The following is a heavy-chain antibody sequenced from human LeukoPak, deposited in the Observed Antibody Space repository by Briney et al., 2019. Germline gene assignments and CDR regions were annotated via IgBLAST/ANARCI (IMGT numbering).Heavy chain of an antibody. CDR1: GVSISSGGYY. CDR2: MYHSGST. V-gene: IGHV4-30-2*01. J-gene: IGHJ6*03. Sequence: SETLSLTCTVSGVSISSGGYYWSWVRQPPGKGLEWIGYMYHSGSTYHNPSLKSRVTISLDRSKNQFSLNLSSVTAADTAMYFCASDSGLNHYMDVWGKGTTVTVSS. D-gene: IGHD1-14*01. CDR3: ASDSGLNHYMDV.